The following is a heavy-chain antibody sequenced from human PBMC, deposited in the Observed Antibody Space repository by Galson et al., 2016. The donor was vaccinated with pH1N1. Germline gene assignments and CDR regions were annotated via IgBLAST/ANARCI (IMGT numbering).Heavy chain of an antibody. Sequence: ETLSLTCALSGGSFTGYHWSWLRQAPGKGPEWIGEIRHAGSTSRSTYYNPSLKSRVTISSDTSTKQISLKLSSVTAADTGVYYCARGVSGYYSDQDMDVWDKGATVTVSS. CDR3: ARGVSGYYSDQDMDV. J-gene: IGHJ6*03. D-gene: IGHD3-22*01. CDR2: IRHAGSTSRST. CDR1: GGSFTGYH. V-gene: IGHV4-34*01.